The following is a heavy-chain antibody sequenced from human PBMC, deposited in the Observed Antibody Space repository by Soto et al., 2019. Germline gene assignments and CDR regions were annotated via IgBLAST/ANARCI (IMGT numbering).Heavy chain of an antibody. J-gene: IGHJ5*02. CDR1: SGSISSGGYS. Sequence: PSETLSLTCAVSSGSISSGGYSWSWIRQPPGKGLEWIGYIYHSGSTYYNPSLKSRVTISVDRSKNQFSLKLSSVTAADTAVYYCARGTMTGGWFDPWGQGTLVTVSS. CDR3: ARGTMTGGWFDP. V-gene: IGHV4-30-2*01. CDR2: IYHSGST. D-gene: IGHD3-22*01.